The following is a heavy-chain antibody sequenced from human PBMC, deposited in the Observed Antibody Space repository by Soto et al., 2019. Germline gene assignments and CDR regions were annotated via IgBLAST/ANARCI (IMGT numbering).Heavy chain of an antibody. CDR3: ARDSGVGSCSGGSCYTSNWFDP. CDR2: ISFEGSIK. V-gene: IGHV3-30*03. CDR1: GFTFSNHG. J-gene: IGHJ5*02. D-gene: IGHD2-15*01. Sequence: QVQLVESGGGVVQPGRSLRLSCVASGFTFSNHGMHWVRQAPGKGLEWVAVISFEGSIKYYTDSVKGRFTISKDDSKNPGYLPMNRPRAEDPAVYFCARDSGVGSCSGGSCYTSNWFDPWGQGTLVTVSS.